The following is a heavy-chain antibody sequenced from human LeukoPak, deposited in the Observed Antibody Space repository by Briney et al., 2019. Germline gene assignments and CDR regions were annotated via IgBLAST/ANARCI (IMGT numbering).Heavy chain of an antibody. CDR1: GCTFSSYA. J-gene: IGHJ4*02. D-gene: IGHD2-2*01. CDR3: ARDPIVVVPAATTYYFDY. V-gene: IGHV3-30-3*01. Sequence: GGSLRLSCAASGCTFSSYAMHWVRQAPGKGLEWVAVISYDGSNKYYADSVKGRFTISRDNSKNTLYLQMNSLRAEDTAVYYCARDPIVVVPAATTYYFDYWGQGTLVTVSS. CDR2: ISYDGSNK.